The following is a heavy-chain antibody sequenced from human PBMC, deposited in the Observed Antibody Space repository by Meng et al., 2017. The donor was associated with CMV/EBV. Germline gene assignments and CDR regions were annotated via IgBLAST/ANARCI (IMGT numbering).Heavy chain of an antibody. CDR2: ISSSRSYI. Sequence: GESLKISCAASGFTFSSYSMNWVRQAPGKGLEWASSISSSRSYIYYAVAVKGRFTISRDNAKNSRYLQMNSLRAEDTAVYYCARGVDLEWLLFSQDYWGQGTLVTVSS. D-gene: IGHD3-3*01. J-gene: IGHJ4*02. CDR3: ARGVDLEWLLFSQDY. CDR1: GFTFSSYS. V-gene: IGHV3-21*01.